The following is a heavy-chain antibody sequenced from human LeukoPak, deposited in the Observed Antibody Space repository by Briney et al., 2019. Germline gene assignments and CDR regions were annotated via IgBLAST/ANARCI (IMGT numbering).Heavy chain of an antibody. CDR2: INSDGSSS. CDR3: ARLGKAMACCFDS. D-gene: IGHD6-19*01. Sequence: GGSLRLSCAASGFTFSSYAMSWVRQAPGKGLVWVSRINSDGSSSTYADSVKGRFTISRDNAKNTLYLQMNSLRAEDTAVYYCARLGKAMACCFDSWGQGTLVTVSS. J-gene: IGHJ4*02. V-gene: IGHV3-74*01. CDR1: GFTFSSYA.